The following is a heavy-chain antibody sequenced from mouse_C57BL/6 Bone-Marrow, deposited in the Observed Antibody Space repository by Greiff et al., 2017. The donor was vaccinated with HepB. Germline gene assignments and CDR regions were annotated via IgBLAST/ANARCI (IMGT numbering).Heavy chain of an antibody. V-gene: IGHV10-1*01. CDR1: GFSFNTYA. CDR2: IRSKSNNYAT. Sequence: EVKVVESGGGLVQPKGSLKLSCAASGFSFNTYAMNWVRQAPGKGLEWVARIRSKSNNYATYYADSVKDRFTISRDDSESMLYLQMNNLKTEDTAMYYCVRLEDYYGSSYGYFDVWGTGTTVTVSS. D-gene: IGHD1-1*01. J-gene: IGHJ1*03. CDR3: VRLEDYYGSSYGYFDV.